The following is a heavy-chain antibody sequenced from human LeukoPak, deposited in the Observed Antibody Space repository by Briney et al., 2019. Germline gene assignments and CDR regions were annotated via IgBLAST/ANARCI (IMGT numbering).Heavy chain of an antibody. CDR3: GKMKGHPLPKYYMDV. CDR1: GFTFSGFA. J-gene: IGHJ6*01. V-gene: IGHV3-23*01. Sequence: PGGSLRLSCAASGFTFSGFAMSWVRRTPGKGLEGVSGISGRGEKPLYADSVKGRFTISRDNYKNKIYLEMNSLRAEDTAIYYCGKMKGHPLPKYYMDVWGQGTTVTASS. CDR2: ISGRGEKP. D-gene: IGHD1-26*01.